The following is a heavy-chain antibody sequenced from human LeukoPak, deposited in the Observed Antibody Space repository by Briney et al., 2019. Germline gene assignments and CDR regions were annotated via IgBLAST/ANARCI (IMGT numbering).Heavy chain of an antibody. CDR3: ARLPGYYGAS. CDR1: GYPFTSYD. V-gene: IGHV1-8*01. CDR2: MNSNSGNT. D-gene: IGHD4/OR15-4a*01. J-gene: IGHJ4*02. Sequence: ASVKVSCKPSGYPFTSYDLNWVRQATGQGLEWMGWMNSNSGNTGYSQKFQGRVTMTRNTSISTAYMELSSLEPEDTGIYYCARLPGYYGASWGQGTLVTVSS.